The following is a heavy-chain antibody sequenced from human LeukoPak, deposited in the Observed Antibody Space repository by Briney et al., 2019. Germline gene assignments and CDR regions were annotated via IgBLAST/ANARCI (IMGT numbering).Heavy chain of an antibody. V-gene: IGHV3-72*01. D-gene: IGHD3-3*01. CDR3: ASPPIYDFWSGYYLH. Sequence: QPGGSLRLSCAASGFTFSDHYMDWVRQAPGKGLEWVGRTRNKANSYTTEYAASAKGRFTISGDDSKNSLYLQMNSLKTEDTAVYYCASPPIYDFWSGYYLHWGQGTLVTVSS. J-gene: IGHJ4*02. CDR2: TRNKANSYTT. CDR1: GFTFSDHY.